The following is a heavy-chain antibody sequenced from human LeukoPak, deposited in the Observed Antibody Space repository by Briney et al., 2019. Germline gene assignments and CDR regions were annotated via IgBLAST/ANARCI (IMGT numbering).Heavy chain of an antibody. D-gene: IGHD3-22*01. CDR2: INPNSGGT. CDR3: ATVPPGYYYDSRAFDI. CDR1: GYTFTGYY. J-gene: IGHJ3*02. Sequence: ASVKVSCKASGYTFTGYYMHWVRQAPGQGLEWMGWINPNSGGTNYAQKFQGRVTMTRDTSISTAYMELSRLRSDDTAVYYCATVPPGYYYDSRAFDIWGQGTMVTVSS. V-gene: IGHV1-2*02.